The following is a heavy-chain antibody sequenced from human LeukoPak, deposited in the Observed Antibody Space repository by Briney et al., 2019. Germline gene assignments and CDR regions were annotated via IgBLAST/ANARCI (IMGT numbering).Heavy chain of an antibody. Sequence: GGSLRLSCTASGFTFGDYAMHWVRQAPGKRLEYVSVIGNNGGSTYYADSVKGRFTTSRDNSKNTLYLQMSSLRGEDTAVHYCVRTSGDPHRFDYWGQGTLVTVSS. V-gene: IGHV3-64D*06. CDR2: IGNNGGST. CDR3: VRTSGDPHRFDY. CDR1: GFTFGDYA. J-gene: IGHJ4*02. D-gene: IGHD4-17*01.